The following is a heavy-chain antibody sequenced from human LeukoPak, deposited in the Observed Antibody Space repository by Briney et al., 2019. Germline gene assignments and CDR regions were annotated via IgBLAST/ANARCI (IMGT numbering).Heavy chain of an antibody. D-gene: IGHD3-22*01. J-gene: IGHJ6*02. CDR2: ISYDGSNK. CDR3: ARVSSGQDGIDV. CDR1: GFTFSSHG. V-gene: IGHV3-30*03. Sequence: GGSLRLSCAASGFTFSSHGMHWVRQAPGKGLEWVAVISYDGSNKYYADSVKGRFTISRDNSKNTLYLQMNSLRAEDTAVYYCARVSSGQDGIDVWGQGTTVTVSS.